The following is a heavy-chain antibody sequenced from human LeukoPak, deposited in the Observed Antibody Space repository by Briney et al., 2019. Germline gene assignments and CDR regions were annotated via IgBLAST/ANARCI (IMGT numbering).Heavy chain of an antibody. J-gene: IGHJ6*03. V-gene: IGHV3-23*01. CDR2: ISGSGGST. D-gene: IGHD2-15*01. CDR3: AKAVALTYYYYMDV. CDR1: GFTFRSYW. Sequence: GGSLRLSCAASGFTFRSYWMTWVRQAPGKGLEWVSAISGSGGSTYYADSVKGRFTISRDNSKNTLYLQMNSLRAEDTAVYYCAKAVALTYYYYMDVWGKGTTVTVSS.